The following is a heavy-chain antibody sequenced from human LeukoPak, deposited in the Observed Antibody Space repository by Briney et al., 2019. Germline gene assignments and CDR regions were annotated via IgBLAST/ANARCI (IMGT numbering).Heavy chain of an antibody. Sequence: GRSLRPSCAASGFTFSSYAMHWVRQAPGKGLEWVAVISYDGSNKYYADSVKGRFTISRDNSKNTLYLQMNSLRAEDTAVYYCAREGLSSLGDMPFDYWGQGTLVTVSS. J-gene: IGHJ4*02. D-gene: IGHD3-16*01. V-gene: IGHV3-30*01. CDR2: ISYDGSNK. CDR3: AREGLSSLGDMPFDY. CDR1: GFTFSSYA.